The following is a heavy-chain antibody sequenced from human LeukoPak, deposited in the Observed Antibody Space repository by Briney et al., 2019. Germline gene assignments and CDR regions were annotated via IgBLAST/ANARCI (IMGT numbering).Heavy chain of an antibody. V-gene: IGHV4-59*01. CDR3: DCARGCISSPFDM. CDR2: IHYSGAT. D-gene: IGHD6-6*01. CDR1: GGSISSYY. Sequence: AETLSLTCTVSGGSISSYYWSWIRQPPGKGLEWIGYIHYSGATKYNPSLRSRVTISVDTSKNQFSLNLNSGAAADTGMYYCDCARGCISSPFDMWGQGTMVTVSS. J-gene: IGHJ3*02.